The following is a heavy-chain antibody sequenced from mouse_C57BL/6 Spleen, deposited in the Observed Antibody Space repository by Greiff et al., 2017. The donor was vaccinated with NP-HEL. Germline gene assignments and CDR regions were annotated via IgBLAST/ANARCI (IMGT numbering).Heavy chain of an antibody. Sequence: QVQLQQPGAELVRPGSSVKLSCKASGYTFTSYRMHWVQQTPIQGLEWIGNIDPSDSDTHYNQKFKDKATFTVDKSSSTAYMQLSSLTSEDAAVYYCAREGLRQGYFDVWGTGTTVTVSS. V-gene: IGHV1-52*01. CDR1: GYTFTSYR. J-gene: IGHJ1*03. D-gene: IGHD1-2*01. CDR3: AREGLRQGYFDV. CDR2: IDPSDSDT.